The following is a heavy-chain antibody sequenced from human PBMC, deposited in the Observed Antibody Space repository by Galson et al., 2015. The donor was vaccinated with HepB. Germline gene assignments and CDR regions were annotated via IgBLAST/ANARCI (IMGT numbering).Heavy chain of an antibody. CDR1: GGSISSYY. CDR2: IYYSGST. V-gene: IGHV4-59*08. CDR3: ARRSTSSGWDAGYNWFDP. D-gene: IGHD6-19*01. Sequence: ETLSLTCTVSGGSISSYYWSWIRQPPGKGLEWIGYIYYSGSTNYNPSLKSRVTISVDTSKNQFSLKLSSVTAADTAVYYCARRSTSSGWDAGYNWFDPWGQGTLVTVSS. J-gene: IGHJ5*02.